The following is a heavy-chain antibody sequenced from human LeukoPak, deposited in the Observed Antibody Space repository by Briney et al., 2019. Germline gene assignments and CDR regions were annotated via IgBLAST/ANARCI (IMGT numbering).Heavy chain of an antibody. CDR1: GYTFSAYY. CDR2: INPNTGGT. CDR3: AKAGHYDFNWFDP. V-gene: IGHV1-2*02. Sequence: ASVKVPCKASGYTFSAYYMHWVRQAPGQGLEWMGWINPNTGGTKYAQKFQGRVTMTRDTSIDTAYMELNSLRPDDTAVYYCAKAGHYDFNWFDPWGQGTLVAVSS. J-gene: IGHJ5*02. D-gene: IGHD2/OR15-2a*01.